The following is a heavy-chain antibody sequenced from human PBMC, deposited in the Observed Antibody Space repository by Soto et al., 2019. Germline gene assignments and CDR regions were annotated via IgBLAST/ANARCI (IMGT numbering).Heavy chain of an antibody. CDR2: ISYDGSKT. CDR3: AKERIEAAGTNLFDI. CDR1: GFTFSSFG. Sequence: GGSLRLSCAASGFTFSSFGIHWVRQAPGRGLEWVALISYDGSKTFYADSVKGRFTISRDNSKNTLYLHMNSLTIEDAAVYYCAKERIEAAGTNLFDIWGRGTLVTVSS. J-gene: IGHJ2*01. V-gene: IGHV3-30*18. D-gene: IGHD6-13*01.